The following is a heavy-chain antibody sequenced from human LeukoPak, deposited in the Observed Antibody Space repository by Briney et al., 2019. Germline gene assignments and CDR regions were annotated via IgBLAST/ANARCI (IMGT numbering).Heavy chain of an antibody. J-gene: IGHJ4*02. CDR1: GYRFGDYS. V-gene: IGHV3-7*01. Sequence: GGSLRLSCAASGYRFGDYSVNWVRQAPGKGLEWVANIKQDGSEKYYVDSVKGRFTISRDNAKNSLYLQMNSLRAEDTAVYYCASFHDYGDYKALGYWGQGTLVTVSS. CDR3: ASFHDYGDYKALGY. CDR2: IKQDGSEK. D-gene: IGHD4-17*01.